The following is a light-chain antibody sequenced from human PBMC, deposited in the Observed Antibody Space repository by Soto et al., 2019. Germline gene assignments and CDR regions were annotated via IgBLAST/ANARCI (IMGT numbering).Light chain of an antibody. CDR3: SSYTSSSTLVV. V-gene: IGLV2-14*01. CDR1: SSDVGGYNY. J-gene: IGLJ2*01. Sequence: QSALTQPASVSGSPGQSITTSCTGTSSDVGGYNYVSWYQQHPGKAPKLMIYDVSNRPSGVSNRFSGSKSGNTASLTISGLQAEDEADCYCSSYTSSSTLVVFGGGTKLTVL. CDR2: DVS.